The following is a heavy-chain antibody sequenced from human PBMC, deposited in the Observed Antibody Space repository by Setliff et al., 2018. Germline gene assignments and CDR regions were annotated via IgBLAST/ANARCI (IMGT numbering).Heavy chain of an antibody. CDR2: IFHSGST. Sequence: SETLSLTCAVYGGSFSGYYWNWIRQHPEKGLEWLGYIFHSGSTHYNSSLKSRITISIDTSKNHFSLELNSVTAADSAVYYCARVADGSGSFYLGFDYWGQGILVTSPQ. J-gene: IGHJ4*02. D-gene: IGHD3-10*01. CDR3: ARVADGSGSFYLGFDY. V-gene: IGHV4-34*09. CDR1: GGSFSGYY.